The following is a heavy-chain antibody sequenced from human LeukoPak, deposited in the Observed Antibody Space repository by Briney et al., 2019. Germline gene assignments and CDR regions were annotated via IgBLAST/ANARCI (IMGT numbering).Heavy chain of an antibody. J-gene: IGHJ4*02. D-gene: IGHD3-10*01. CDR1: GFTISTYG. CDR3: AKSVYHSGNY. Sequence: TGGSLRLSCAASGFTISTYGMSWVRQAPGKGLEWVSSISGGTTYYADSVKGRFTISRDNSKNTVSLLMNSLRAEDTAVYYCAKSVYHSGNYWGQGTLVTVSS. V-gene: IGHV3-23*01. CDR2: ISGGTT.